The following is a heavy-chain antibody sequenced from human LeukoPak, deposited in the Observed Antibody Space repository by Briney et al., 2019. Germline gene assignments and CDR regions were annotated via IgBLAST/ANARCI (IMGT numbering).Heavy chain of an antibody. Sequence: PGGSLRLSCAASGFTFSSYGMHWVRQAPGKGLEWVAVISYDGSNKYYADSVKGRFTISRDNSKNTLYLQMNSLRAEDTAVYYCVKSGSSSWFLDYWGQGALVTVSS. V-gene: IGHV3-30*18. CDR3: VKSGSSSWFLDY. J-gene: IGHJ4*02. CDR1: GFTFSSYG. D-gene: IGHD6-13*01. CDR2: ISYDGSNK.